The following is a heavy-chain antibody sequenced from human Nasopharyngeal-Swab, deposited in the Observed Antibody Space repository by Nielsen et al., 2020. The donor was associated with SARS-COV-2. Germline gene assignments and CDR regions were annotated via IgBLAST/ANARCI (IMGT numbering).Heavy chain of an antibody. CDR2: INHSGST. Sequence: WIRQPPGKGLEWIGEINHSGSTNYNPSLKSRVTISVDTSKNQFSLKLRSVTAADTAVYYCAKQLAAAGPPGAFDIWGQGTMVTVSS. J-gene: IGHJ3*02. D-gene: IGHD6-13*01. V-gene: IGHV4-34*01. CDR3: AKQLAAAGPPGAFDI.